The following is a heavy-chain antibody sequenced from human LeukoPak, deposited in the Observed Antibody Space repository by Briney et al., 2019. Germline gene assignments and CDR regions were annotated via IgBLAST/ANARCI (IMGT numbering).Heavy chain of an antibody. CDR3: TNPCSSTSCSRGEDY. CDR2: IRSKAYGGTT. CDR1: GFTFGDYA. J-gene: IGHJ4*02. V-gene: IGHV3-49*04. D-gene: IGHD2-2*01. Sequence: PGRSLRLSCTASGFTFGDYAMSWVRQAPGKGLEWVGFIRSKAYGGTTEYDASVKGRFTISRDDSKSIAYLQMNSLKTEDTAVYYCTNPCSSTSCSRGEDYWGQGTLVTVSS.